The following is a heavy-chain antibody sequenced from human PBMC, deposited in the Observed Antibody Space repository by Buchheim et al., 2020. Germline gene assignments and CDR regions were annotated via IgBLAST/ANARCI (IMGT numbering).Heavy chain of an antibody. CDR2: IYYSGST. J-gene: IGHJ4*02. CDR3: ARVVVVVAETGYFDY. V-gene: IGHV4-39*07. D-gene: IGHD2-15*01. CDR1: GGSISSSSYY. Sequence: QLQLQESGPGLVKPSETLSLTCTVSGGSISSSSYYWGWIRQPPGKGLEWIGSIYYSGSTYYNPSLKSRVTISVDTSKNKFSLKLSSVTAADTAVYYCARVVVVVAETGYFDYWGQGTL.